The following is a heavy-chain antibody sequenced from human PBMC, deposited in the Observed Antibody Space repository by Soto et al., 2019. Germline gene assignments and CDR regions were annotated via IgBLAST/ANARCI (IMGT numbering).Heavy chain of an antibody. D-gene: IGHD3-10*01. J-gene: IGHJ5*02. CDR3: ARDPSTPYYYVSGSENWFDP. CDR1: GYTFTSYG. Sequence: ASVKVSCKASGYTFTSYGISWVRQAPGQGLEWMGWISAYNGNTNYAQKLQGRVTMTTDTSTSTAYMELRSLRSDDTAVYYCARDPSTPYYYVSGSENWFDPWGQGTLVTVSS. CDR2: ISAYNGNT. V-gene: IGHV1-18*01.